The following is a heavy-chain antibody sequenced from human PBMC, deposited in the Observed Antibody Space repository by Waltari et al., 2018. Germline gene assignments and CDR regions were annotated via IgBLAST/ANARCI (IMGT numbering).Heavy chain of an antibody. D-gene: IGHD1-1*01. Sequence: EVQLLESGGGLVQPGGSLRLAFAASGFTFSSYAMSWVRQAPAKGLEWVSVIYSGGSSTYYEESVKGRFTISRDNSKNTLYLQMNSLRAEDTAVYYCAKQGASGTDDYYYYYYMDVWGKGTTVTVSS. CDR3: AKQGASGTDDYYYYYYMDV. CDR2: IYSGGSST. CDR1: GFTFSSYA. V-gene: IGHV3-23*03. J-gene: IGHJ6*03.